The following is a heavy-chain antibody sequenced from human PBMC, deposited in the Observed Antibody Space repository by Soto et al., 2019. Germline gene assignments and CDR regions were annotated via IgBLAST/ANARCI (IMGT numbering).Heavy chain of an antibody. CDR1: GGSFSGYY. D-gene: IGHD3-3*01. V-gene: IGHV4-34*09. CDR3: ARVRITIFGVVPWYNWFDP. CDR2: IYYSGST. J-gene: IGHJ5*02. Sequence: SETLSLTCAVYGGSFSGYYWSWIRQPPGKGLEWIGYIYYSGSTYYNPSLKSRVTISVDTSKNQFSLKLSSVTAADTAVYYCARVRITIFGVVPWYNWFDPWGQGTLVTVS.